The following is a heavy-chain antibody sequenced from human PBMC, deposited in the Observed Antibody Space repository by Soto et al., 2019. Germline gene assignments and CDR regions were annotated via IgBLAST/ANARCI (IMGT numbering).Heavy chain of an antibody. Sequence: GGSLRLSCAASGFIFSTYWMTWVRQAPGKGLEWVANIRKDGSEKNYVDSVKGRFTISRDNAEKSLYLQMNSLRGEDTAVYYCARLSAENVFSRGYYRHYYDMDVWGQGTPVTVSS. J-gene: IGHJ6*02. CDR1: GFIFSTYW. V-gene: IGHV3-7*01. D-gene: IGHD3-3*01. CDR2: IRKDGSEK. CDR3: ARLSAENVFSRGYYRHYYDMDV.